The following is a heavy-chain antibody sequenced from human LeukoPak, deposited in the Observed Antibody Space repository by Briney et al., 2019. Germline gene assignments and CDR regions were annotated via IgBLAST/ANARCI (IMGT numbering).Heavy chain of an antibody. Sequence: SETLSLTCTVSGYSISSGYYWGWIRQPPGKGLEWIGSIYHSGSTYYNPSLKSRVTISVDTSKNQFSLKLSSVTAADTAVYYCARDSPGRGYSRETRDYRGQGTLVSVSS. CDR3: ARDSPGRGYSRETRDY. V-gene: IGHV4-38-2*02. CDR1: GYSISSGYY. J-gene: IGHJ4*02. D-gene: IGHD3-22*01. CDR2: IYHSGST.